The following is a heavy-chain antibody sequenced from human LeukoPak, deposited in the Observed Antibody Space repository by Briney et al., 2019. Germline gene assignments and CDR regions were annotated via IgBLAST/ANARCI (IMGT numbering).Heavy chain of an antibody. Sequence: PSETLSLTCTVSGGSMSNYYWNWIRQPPGKGLEWLAYIHSSGSTNYNPALKSRVTISVDTSKNQFSLKLSSVTAADTAIYYCARDSRDSSGYYHAGMDVWGEGTTVTVSS. CDR2: IHSSGST. D-gene: IGHD3-22*01. CDR3: ARDSRDSSGYYHAGMDV. J-gene: IGHJ6*04. V-gene: IGHV4-59*01. CDR1: GGSMSNYY.